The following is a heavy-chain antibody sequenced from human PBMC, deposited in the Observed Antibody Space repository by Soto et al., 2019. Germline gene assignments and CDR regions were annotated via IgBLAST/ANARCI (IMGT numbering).Heavy chain of an antibody. D-gene: IGHD2-2*02. J-gene: IGHJ4*02. V-gene: IGHV1-69*02. CDR1: GGTFSSYT. Sequence: QVQLVQSGAEVKKPGSSVKVSCKASGGTFSSYTISWVRQAPGQGLEWMGRIIPLLGIANYAQKFQGRVTITAEKSTTTAYMELSSLRSEDTAVYYCAMEYCSSTSCYRDYWGQGTLVTVSS. CDR3: AMEYCSSTSCYRDY. CDR2: IIPLLGIA.